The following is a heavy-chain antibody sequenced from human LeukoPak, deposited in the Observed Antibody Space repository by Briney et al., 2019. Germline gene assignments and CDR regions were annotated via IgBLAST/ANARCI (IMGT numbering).Heavy chain of an antibody. D-gene: IGHD3-10*01. CDR1: GFTFSSYG. CDR3: AKGTMVRGVIDI. CDR2: IWYGGSNK. V-gene: IGHV3-30*02. Sequence: PGGSLRLSCAASGFTFSSYGMHWVRQAPGKGLEWVAVIWYGGSNKYYADSVKGRFTISRDNSKNTLYLQMNSLRAEDTAVYYCAKGTMVRGVIDIWGQGTLVTVSS. J-gene: IGHJ4*02.